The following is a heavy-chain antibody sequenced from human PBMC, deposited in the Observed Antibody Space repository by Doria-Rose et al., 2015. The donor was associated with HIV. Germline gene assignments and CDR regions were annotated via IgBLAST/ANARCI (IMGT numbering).Heavy chain of an antibody. D-gene: IGHD6-13*01. CDR2: IFSDDER. CDR1: GVSLSSPGMG. V-gene: IGHV2-26*01. Sequence: QESGPVLVKPTETLTLTCTVSGVSLSSPGMGVSWIRQPPGKALEWLASIFSDDERSYKTSLKSRLTISRGTSKSQVVLTMTDMDPADTATYYCARIKSSRWYHKYYFDFWGQGTLVIVSA. CDR3: ARIKSSRWYHKYYFDF. J-gene: IGHJ4*02.